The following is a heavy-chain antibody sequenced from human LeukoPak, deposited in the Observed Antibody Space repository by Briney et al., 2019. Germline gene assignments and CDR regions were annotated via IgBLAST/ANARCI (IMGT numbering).Heavy chain of an antibody. D-gene: IGHD6-19*01. Sequence: GGSLRLSCAASGFTFSSYGMHWVRQAPGKGLEWVAVIWYDGSKKYYTDSVKGRFIISRENYKNTLYLQLNSLKAEDTAMYYCARVSSSGWYVEYWGQGPLVTVSS. V-gene: IGHV3-33*01. CDR2: IWYDGSKK. J-gene: IGHJ4*02. CDR1: GFTFSSYG. CDR3: ARVSSSGWYVEY.